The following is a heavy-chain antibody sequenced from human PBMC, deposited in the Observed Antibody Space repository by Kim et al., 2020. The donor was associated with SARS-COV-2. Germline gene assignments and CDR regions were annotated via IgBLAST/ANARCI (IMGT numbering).Heavy chain of an antibody. Sequence: LTSRVTISVDTSKNQFSLKLSSVTAADTAVYYWARGKNTIFGVVFRYGMDVWGQGTTVTVSS. J-gene: IGHJ6*02. V-gene: IGHV4-34*01. CDR3: ARGKNTIFGVVFRYGMDV. D-gene: IGHD3-3*01.